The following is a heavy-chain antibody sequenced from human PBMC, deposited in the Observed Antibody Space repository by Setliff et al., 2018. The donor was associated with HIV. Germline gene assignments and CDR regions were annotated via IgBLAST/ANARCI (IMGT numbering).Heavy chain of an antibody. CDR3: ARLLVAGMLFDY. D-gene: IGHD2-15*01. CDR2: IYYSGST. Sequence: PSETLSLTCTVSGGSISSYYWSWIRQPPGKGLEWIGYIYYSGSTNYNPSLKSRVTISVDTSKNQFSLKLSSVTAADTAVYYCARLLVAGMLFDYWGQGTLVTVSS. J-gene: IGHJ4*02. V-gene: IGHV4-59*08. CDR1: GGSISSYY.